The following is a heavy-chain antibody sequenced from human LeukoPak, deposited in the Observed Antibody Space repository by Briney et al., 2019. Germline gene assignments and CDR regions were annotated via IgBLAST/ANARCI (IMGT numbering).Heavy chain of an antibody. CDR2: VYNSGNT. CDR3: ARGGTRDYDFWSGHFLSAHFDY. Sequence: SETLSLTCTVSGGSISIYYWSWVRQPPGKGLEWMGYVYNSGNTDYNPSLKSRVTISADTSKNQFSLKLTSVTAADTAVYYCARGGTRDYDFWSGHFLSAHFDYWGQGTLVTVSS. V-gene: IGHV4-59*12. D-gene: IGHD3-3*01. J-gene: IGHJ4*02. CDR1: GGSISIYY.